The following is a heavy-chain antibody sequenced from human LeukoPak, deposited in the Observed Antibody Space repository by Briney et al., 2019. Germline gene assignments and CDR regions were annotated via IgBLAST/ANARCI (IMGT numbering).Heavy chain of an antibody. Sequence: ASVKVSCKVSGYTLTELSMHWVRQAPGKGLEWMGGFDPEDGETIYAQKFQGRVTMTEDTSTDTAYMELSSLRSEDTAVYYCATEAALYDILTGNFDYWGQGTLVTVSS. V-gene: IGHV1-24*01. CDR1: GYTLTELS. J-gene: IGHJ4*02. D-gene: IGHD3-9*01. CDR3: ATEAALYDILTGNFDY. CDR2: FDPEDGET.